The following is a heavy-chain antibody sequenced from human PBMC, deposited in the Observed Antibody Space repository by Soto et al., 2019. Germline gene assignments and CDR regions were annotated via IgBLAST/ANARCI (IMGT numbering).Heavy chain of an antibody. J-gene: IGHJ6*02. V-gene: IGHV4-31*03. CDR3: PRDYRASYPAYYYYGMDV. D-gene: IGHD3-16*02. CDR2: ISYSGST. Sequence: QVQLQESGPGLVKPSQTLSLTCTVSGGSISSGGDYWSWIRQHPGKGLERIGYISYSGSTYYNPSLKSRVSISVDTSKNQFSQELSSVTAADTAVYYCPRDYRASYPAYYYYGMDVWGQGTTVTVSS. CDR1: GGSISSGGDY.